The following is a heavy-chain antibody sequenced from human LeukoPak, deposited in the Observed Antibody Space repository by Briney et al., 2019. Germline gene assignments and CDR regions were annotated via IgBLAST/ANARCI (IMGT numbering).Heavy chain of an antibody. Sequence: SETLSLTCAVYGGSFSGYYWSWIRQPPGKGLEWIGEINHSGSTNYNPSLKSRVTISVDRSKNQFSLKLSSVTAADMAVYYCARRGYSYDPNDAFDIWGQGTMVTVSS. CDR3: ARRGYSYDPNDAFDI. V-gene: IGHV4-34*01. CDR1: GGSFSGYY. D-gene: IGHD5-18*01. J-gene: IGHJ3*02. CDR2: INHSGST.